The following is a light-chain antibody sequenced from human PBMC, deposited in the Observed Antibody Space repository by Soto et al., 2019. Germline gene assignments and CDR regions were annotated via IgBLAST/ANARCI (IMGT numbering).Light chain of an antibody. J-gene: IGLJ1*01. CDR3: SSHTSGSTRV. Sequence: QSALTQPPSVSGSPAQSVTISCTGTSRDVGSFNRVSWYQQPPDKAPKLMIYEVTKRPSGVSNRFSGSKSGNTASLTISGLQPEDEADYYCSSHTSGSTRVFGRGTKVTVL. V-gene: IGLV2-18*02. CDR2: EVT. CDR1: SRDVGSFNR.